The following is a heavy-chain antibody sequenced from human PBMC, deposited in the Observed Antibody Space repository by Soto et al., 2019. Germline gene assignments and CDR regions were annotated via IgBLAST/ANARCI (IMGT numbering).Heavy chain of an antibody. V-gene: IGHV3-21*01. CDR1: GFTFSGYS. D-gene: IGHD2-8*02. Sequence: GGSLRLSCAVSGFTFSGYSMNWFRQAPGKGLEWVSSISSSSSYIYYADSVKGRFTISRDNAKNSLYLQMNSLRAEDTAVYYCARDYWDAFDIWGQGTMVTVSS. CDR3: ARDYWDAFDI. CDR2: ISSSSSYI. J-gene: IGHJ3*02.